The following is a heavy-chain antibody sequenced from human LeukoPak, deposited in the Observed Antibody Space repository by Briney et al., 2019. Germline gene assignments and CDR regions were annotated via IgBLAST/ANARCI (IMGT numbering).Heavy chain of an antibody. CDR3: AGKYYYDSSGYFYVDW. CDR1: GGSISSSSYY. D-gene: IGHD3-22*01. J-gene: IGHJ4*02. CDR2: IYYSGST. V-gene: IGHV4-39*07. Sequence: PSETLSLTCTVSGGSISSSSYYWGWIRQPPGKGLEWIGSIYYSGSTYFNPSLKSRVTISMDTTKNQFSLKLTSVTAADTAVYYCAGKYYYDSSGYFYVDWWGQGTLVTVSS.